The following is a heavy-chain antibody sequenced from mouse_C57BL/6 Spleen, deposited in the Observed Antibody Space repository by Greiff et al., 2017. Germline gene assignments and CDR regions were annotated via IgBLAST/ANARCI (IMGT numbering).Heavy chain of an antibody. CDR3: ARAGYSYAMDY. J-gene: IGHJ4*01. D-gene: IGHD2-3*01. V-gene: IGHV3-6*01. Sequence: EVKLMESGPGLVKPSQSLSLTCSVTGYSITSGYYWNWIRQFPGNKLEWMGYISYDGSNNYNPSLKNRISITRGTSKNQFFLKLNSVTTEDTATYCWARAGYSYAMDYWGQGTSVTVSS. CDR1: GYSITSGYY. CDR2: ISYDGSN.